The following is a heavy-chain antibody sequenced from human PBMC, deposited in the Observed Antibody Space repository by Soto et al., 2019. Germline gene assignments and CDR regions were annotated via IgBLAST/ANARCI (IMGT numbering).Heavy chain of an antibody. Sequence: PSETLSLTCAVYGGSFSGYYWSWIRQPPGKGLEWIGEINHSVSTNYNPSLKSRVTISVDTSKNQFSLKLSSVTAADTAVYYCARGRIAALLNWFDPWGQGTLVTVSS. V-gene: IGHV4-34*01. CDR2: INHSVST. J-gene: IGHJ5*02. CDR3: ARGRIAALLNWFDP. CDR1: GGSFSGYY. D-gene: IGHD6-6*01.